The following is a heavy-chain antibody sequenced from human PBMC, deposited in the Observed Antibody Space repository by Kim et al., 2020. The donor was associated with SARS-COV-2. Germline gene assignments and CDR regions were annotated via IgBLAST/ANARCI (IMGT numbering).Heavy chain of an antibody. V-gene: IGHV4-34*01. D-gene: IGHD3-10*01. CDR1: GGSFSGYY. CDR3: ARGRAFGY. Sequence: SETLSLTCAVYGGSFSGYYWSWIRQPPGKGLEWIGEINHSGSTNYNPSLKSRVTISVDTSKNQFSLKLSSVTAADTAVYYCARGRAFGYWGQGTLVTVSS. J-gene: IGHJ4*02. CDR2: INHSGST.